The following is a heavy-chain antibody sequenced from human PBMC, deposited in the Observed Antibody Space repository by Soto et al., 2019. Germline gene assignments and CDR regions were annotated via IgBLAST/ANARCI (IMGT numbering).Heavy chain of an antibody. V-gene: IGHV4-59*01. CDR1: GGSISSYY. J-gene: IGHJ5*02. CDR3: ARALIGFGDYGSLGWFDP. CDR2: IYYSGST. D-gene: IGHD3-16*01. Sequence: SETLSLTCTVSGGSISSYYWSWIRQPPGKGLEWIGYIYYSGSTNYNPSLRSRVTISVDTSKNQFSLKLSSVTAADTAVYYCARALIGFGDYGSLGWFDPWGQGTLVTVSS.